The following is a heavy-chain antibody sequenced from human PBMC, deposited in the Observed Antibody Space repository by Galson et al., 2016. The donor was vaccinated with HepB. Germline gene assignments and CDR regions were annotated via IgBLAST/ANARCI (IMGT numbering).Heavy chain of an antibody. J-gene: IGHJ4*02. CDR3: ARDQTRRGPTTFDN. CDR2: ISSDGLTT. V-gene: IGHV3-74*03. CDR1: GFTFRTYW. Sequence: SLRLSCPASGFTFRTYWLHWVRQSPGLGLVWVSRISSDGLTTTYADSVKGRFTISRDNGRNTLYLQMNSLRAEDTGVYYCARDQTRRGPTTFDNWGQGTLVTVSS. D-gene: IGHD1-26*01.